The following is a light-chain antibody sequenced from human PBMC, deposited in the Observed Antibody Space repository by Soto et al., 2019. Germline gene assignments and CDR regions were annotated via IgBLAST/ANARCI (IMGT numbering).Light chain of an antibody. Sequence: QSALTQPASVSGSPGQSITISCTGTSSDVGGYNYLSWYQQHPDRPPKLIIYDVSSRPSGVSNRFSGSKSGNTASLTISGLQAEDEADYYCCSYAGSYTYVVFGGGTKLTVL. J-gene: IGLJ2*01. CDR3: CSYAGSYTYVV. CDR2: DVS. V-gene: IGLV2-14*01. CDR1: SSDVGGYNY.